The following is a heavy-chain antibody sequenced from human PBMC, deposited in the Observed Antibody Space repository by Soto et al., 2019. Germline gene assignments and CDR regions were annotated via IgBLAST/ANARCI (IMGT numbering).Heavy chain of an antibody. Sequence: QVHLVESGGGVVQPGRSLRLSCTASGFTFRDYPIHWVRQAPGKGLEWVAVLSYDGTAGYYADSVRGRFTISRDTSKSTVYLQMDSLRGEDTXXXXCAKVTARLQSMEVXXYWGQGTXVTVPS. CDR1: GFTFRDYP. J-gene: IGHJ4*02. CDR2: LSYDGTAG. CDR3: AKVTARLQSMEVXXY. V-gene: IGHV3-30*18. D-gene: IGHD3-10*01.